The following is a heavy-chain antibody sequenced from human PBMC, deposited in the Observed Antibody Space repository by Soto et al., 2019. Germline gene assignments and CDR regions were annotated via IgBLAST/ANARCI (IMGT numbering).Heavy chain of an antibody. Sequence: ASVKVSCKTSGYTFSSIGISWVRQAPGQGLEWMGWISPHKGDTYYAQRLQGRVTMTTDTSRSTAYMELRSLRSDDTAVYFCARDLDASGSYYTNYWGQGTLVTVSS. J-gene: IGHJ4*02. V-gene: IGHV1-18*01. CDR1: GYTFSSIG. D-gene: IGHD3-10*01. CDR3: ARDLDASGSYYTNY. CDR2: ISPHKGDT.